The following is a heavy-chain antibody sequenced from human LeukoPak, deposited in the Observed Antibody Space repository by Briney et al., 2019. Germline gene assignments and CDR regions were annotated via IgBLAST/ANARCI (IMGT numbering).Heavy chain of an antibody. D-gene: IGHD5-18*01. CDR1: GGSVSSGSYY. CDR2: TFQGGGEI. CDR3: ATYRQVMLPFES. Sequence: ETLSLTCTVSGGSVSSGSYYWGWVRQPPGKGLEWVSSTFQGGGEIHYADSVRGRFTISRDNSRSTLFLQMNSLRGEDTAIYYCATYRQVMLPFESWGQGTLVTVSS. V-gene: IGHV3-53*01. J-gene: IGHJ4*02.